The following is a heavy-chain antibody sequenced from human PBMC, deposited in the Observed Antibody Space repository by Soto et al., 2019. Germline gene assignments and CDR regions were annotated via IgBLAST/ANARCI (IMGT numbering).Heavy chain of an antibody. CDR1: GYTFTSYY. V-gene: IGHV1-46*01. Sequence: ASVKVSCKASGYTFTSYYLHWVRQAPGQGLEGMGMINPSDGGTTYAQKFQGRVTVTRDTSTSTVYMELSSLRSEDTAVFYCVDSSGWWAFHYWSPGALVTVSS. CDR3: VDSSGWWAFHY. J-gene: IGHJ4*02. D-gene: IGHD6-19*01. CDR2: INPSDGGT.